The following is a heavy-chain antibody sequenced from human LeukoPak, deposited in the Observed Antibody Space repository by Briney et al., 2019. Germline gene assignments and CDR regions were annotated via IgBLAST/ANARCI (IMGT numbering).Heavy chain of an antibody. CDR2: IYTSGST. CDR1: GGSISSGSYY. J-gene: IGHJ3*02. D-gene: IGHD3-22*01. CDR3: ARDLYYYDSSGYYLWGFDI. V-gene: IGHV4-61*02. Sequence: SETLSLTCTVSGGSISSGSYYWSWIRQPAGKGLEWIGRIYTSGSTNYNPSLKSRVTISVDTSKNQFSLKLSSVTSADTAVYYCARDLYYYDSSGYYLWGFDIWGQGTMVTVSS.